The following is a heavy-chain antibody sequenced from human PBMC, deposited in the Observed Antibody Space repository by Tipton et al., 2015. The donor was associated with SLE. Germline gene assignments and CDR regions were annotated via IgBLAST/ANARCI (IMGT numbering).Heavy chain of an antibody. CDR1: QFTFSSYA. CDR2: ISDRGGSA. D-gene: IGHD3-16*01. Sequence: SLRLSCAASQFTFSSYAMTWVRQAPEKGLEWVSSISDRGGSAYYADSVKGRFTISRDNSKNTLYLQMNSLRAEDTAVYYCAKGRTWVVPWGQGTLVTVSS. CDR3: AKGRTWVVP. J-gene: IGHJ5*02. V-gene: IGHV3-23*01.